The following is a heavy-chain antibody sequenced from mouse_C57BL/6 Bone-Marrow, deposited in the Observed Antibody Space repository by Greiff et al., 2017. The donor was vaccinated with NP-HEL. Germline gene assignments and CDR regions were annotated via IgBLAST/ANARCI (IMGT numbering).Heavy chain of an antibody. D-gene: IGHD3-2*02. J-gene: IGHJ3*01. CDR2: ISDGGSYT. Sequence: EVMLVESGGGLVKPGGSLKLSCAASGFTFSSYAMSWVRQTPEQRLEWVATISDGGSYTYYPDNVKGRFTISRDNAKNNLYLQMSHLKSEDTAMYYCARGVSQLRPLAYWGQGTLVTVSA. CDR3: ARGVSQLRPLAY. CDR1: GFTFSSYA. V-gene: IGHV5-4*03.